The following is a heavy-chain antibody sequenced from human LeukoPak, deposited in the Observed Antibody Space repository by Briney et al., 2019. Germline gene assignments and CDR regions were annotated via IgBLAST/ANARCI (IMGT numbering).Heavy chain of an antibody. V-gene: IGHV7-4-1*02. Sequence: VASVKVSCKASGYTFTSYAMNWVRQAPGQGLEWMGWINTNTGNPTYAQGFTGRFVFSLDTSVSTAYLQISSLKAEDTAVYYCATFGFIAAAGTAQDYWGQGTLVTVSS. CDR2: INTNTGNP. D-gene: IGHD6-13*01. J-gene: IGHJ4*02. CDR3: ATFGFIAAAGTAQDY. CDR1: GYTFTSYA.